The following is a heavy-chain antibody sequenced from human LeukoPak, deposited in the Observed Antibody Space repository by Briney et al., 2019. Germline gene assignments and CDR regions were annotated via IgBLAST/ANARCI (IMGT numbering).Heavy chain of an antibody. CDR2: IYSSGAT. J-gene: IGHJ4*02. CDR1: GDSISSSSYY. V-gene: IGHV4-39*07. D-gene: IGHD6-19*01. CDR3: ARVGSGWSFDF. Sequence: SETLSLTCTVSGDSISSSSYYWGWIRQPPGKGLEWIGSIYSSGATYYNPSLKRRVTISVDTAKNQLSLKLTSVTAADTAVHYCARVGSGWSFDFWGQGMLVTVSS.